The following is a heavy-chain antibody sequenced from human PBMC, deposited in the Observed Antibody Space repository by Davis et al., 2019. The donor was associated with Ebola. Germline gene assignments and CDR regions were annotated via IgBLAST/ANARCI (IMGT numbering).Heavy chain of an antibody. CDR1: GFTFSSYG. CDR3: AKRGAIVGATMRYYYMDV. Sequence: GESLKISCAASGFTFSSYGMHWVRQAPGKGLEWVAVISYDGSNKYYADSVKGRFTISRDNSKNTLYLQMNSLRAEDTAVYYCAKRGAIVGATMRYYYMDVWGKGTTVTVSS. V-gene: IGHV3-30*18. D-gene: IGHD1-26*01. J-gene: IGHJ6*03. CDR2: ISYDGSNK.